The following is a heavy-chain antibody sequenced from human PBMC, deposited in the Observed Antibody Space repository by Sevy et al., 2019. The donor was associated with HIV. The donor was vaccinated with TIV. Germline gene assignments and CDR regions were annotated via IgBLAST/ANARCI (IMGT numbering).Heavy chain of an antibody. J-gene: IGHJ4*02. CDR1: GFTVSSNY. CDR2: IYSGGST. CDR3: ARGPGHYDSSGYRRDFDY. Sequence: GGSLRLSCAASGFTVSSNYMSWVRQAPGKGLEWVSVIYSGGSTYYADSVKGRFTISRDNSKNTLYLQMNSLRAEDTAVYYCARGPGHYDSSGYRRDFDYWGQGTLVTVSS. D-gene: IGHD3-22*01. V-gene: IGHV3-53*01.